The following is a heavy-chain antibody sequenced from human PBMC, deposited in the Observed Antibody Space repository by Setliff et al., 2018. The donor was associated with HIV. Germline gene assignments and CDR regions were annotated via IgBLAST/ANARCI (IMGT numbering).Heavy chain of an antibody. CDR1: GGSFSDYS. V-gene: IGHV4-34*01. D-gene: IGHD2-15*01. Sequence: SLTCAVYGGSFSDYSWTWIRRPPGKGLEWIGEIHHSGRTDYNPSLTSRVTMSVDSSKNQFSLRLSSVAAADTAVYYCARGRCSGGTCSGRYSYLHIDVWGKGTTVTVSS. J-gene: IGHJ6*03. CDR3: ARGRCSGGTCSGRYSYLHIDV. CDR2: IHHSGRT.